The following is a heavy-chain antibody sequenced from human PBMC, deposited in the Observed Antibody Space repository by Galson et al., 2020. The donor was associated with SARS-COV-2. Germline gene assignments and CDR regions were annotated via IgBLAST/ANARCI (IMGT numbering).Heavy chain of an antibody. Sequence: GGSLRLSCVASGVTFSSFWMTWVRQTPGKGLEWVAHIGPDGSEKYHVDSVKGRFTISRDNAKNSLFLQMNSLRAEDAAVYYCGRDVYRTCDIWGQGTMVTVSS. CDR1: GVTFSSFW. CDR2: IGPDGSEK. J-gene: IGHJ3*02. D-gene: IGHD1-20*01. CDR3: GRDVYRTCDI. V-gene: IGHV3-7*01.